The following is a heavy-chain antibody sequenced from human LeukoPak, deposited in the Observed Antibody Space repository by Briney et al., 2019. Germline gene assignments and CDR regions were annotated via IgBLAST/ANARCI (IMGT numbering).Heavy chain of an antibody. V-gene: IGHV4-39*07. J-gene: IGHJ4*02. Sequence: SETLSLTCTVSGGSISSSSYCWGWIRQPPGKGLKWIGSIYYSGSTYYNPSLKSRVTISVDTSKNQFSLKLSSVTAADTAVYYCAREEGAPSDYWGQGTLVTVSS. CDR3: AREEGAPSDY. CDR1: GGSISSSSYC. CDR2: IYYSGST.